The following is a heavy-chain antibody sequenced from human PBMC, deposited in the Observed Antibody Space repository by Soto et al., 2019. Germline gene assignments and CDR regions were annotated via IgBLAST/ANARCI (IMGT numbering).Heavy chain of an antibody. Sequence: SVKVSCQASGGTFSSYAISWVRQAPGQGLEWMGGIIPIFGTANYAQKFQGRVTITADEYKSTAYMELSSLRSEDTAVYYCARDQIAAAGTNWFDPWGQGTLVTVSS. J-gene: IGHJ5*02. CDR3: ARDQIAAAGTNWFDP. V-gene: IGHV1-69*13. CDR1: GGTFSSYA. D-gene: IGHD6-13*01. CDR2: IIPIFGTA.